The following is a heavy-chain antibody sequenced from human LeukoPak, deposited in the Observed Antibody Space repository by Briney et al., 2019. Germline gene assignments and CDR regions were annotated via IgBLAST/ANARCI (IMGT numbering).Heavy chain of an antibody. D-gene: IGHD4-23*01. V-gene: IGHV5-51*01. Sequence: SGESLKISCKGSGYRFAGYWIGWVRQMPGKGLEWMGIIYPGDSDTRYSPSFQGQVTISADKSISTAYLQWSSLKASDTAMYYCARQPKNRLRWSYWYFDLWGRGTLVTVSS. J-gene: IGHJ2*01. CDR1: GYRFAGYW. CDR3: ARQPKNRLRWSYWYFDL. CDR2: IYPGDSDT.